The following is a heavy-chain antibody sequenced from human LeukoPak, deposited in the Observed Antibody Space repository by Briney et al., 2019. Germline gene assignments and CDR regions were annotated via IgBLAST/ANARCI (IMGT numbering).Heavy chain of an antibody. D-gene: IGHD3-22*01. CDR1: GYTFTSYG. Sequence: SVKVSCKASGYTFTSYGISWVRQAPGQGLEWMGRIIPILGIANYAQKFQGRVTITADKSTSTAYMELSSLRSEDTAVYYCARIASLISGLYYYPYNWFDPWGQGTLVTVSS. CDR2: IIPILGIA. J-gene: IGHJ5*02. CDR3: ARIASLISGLYYYPYNWFDP. V-gene: IGHV1-69*04.